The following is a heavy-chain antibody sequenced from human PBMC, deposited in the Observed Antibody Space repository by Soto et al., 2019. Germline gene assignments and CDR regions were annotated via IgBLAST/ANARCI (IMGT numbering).Heavy chain of an antibody. Sequence: PSDTLSLTCTVSGGSISSYYWSWIRQPPGKGLEWIGYIYYSGSTNYNPSLKSRVTISVDTSKNQFSLKLSSVTAADTAVYYCARYRGGSFYFDYWGQGTLVTVSS. CDR3: ARYRGGSFYFDY. CDR1: GGSISSYY. V-gene: IGHV4-59*01. CDR2: IYYSGST. J-gene: IGHJ4*02. D-gene: IGHD1-26*01.